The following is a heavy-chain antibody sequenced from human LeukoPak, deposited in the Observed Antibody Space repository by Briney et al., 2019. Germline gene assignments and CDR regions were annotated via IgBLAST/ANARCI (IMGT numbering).Heavy chain of an antibody. V-gene: IGHV3-30*02. J-gene: IGHJ3*02. CDR3: AKVKRCSSTSCPRPHAFDI. CDR2: IGADGSNK. D-gene: IGHD2-2*01. CDR1: GFTFRNLA. Sequence: PGGSLRLSCAVSGFTFRNLAMHWVRQAPGKGLEWVAFIGADGSNKYYADSVKGRFTISRDNSKNTLYLQMNSLRAEDTAVYYCAKVKRCSSTSCPRPHAFDIWGQGTMVTVSS.